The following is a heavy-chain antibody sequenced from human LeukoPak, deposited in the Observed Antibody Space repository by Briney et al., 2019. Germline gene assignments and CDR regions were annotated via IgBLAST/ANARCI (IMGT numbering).Heavy chain of an antibody. Sequence: SETLSLTCIVSGGSISSYYWSWIRPPPGRGLEWVGSIYFSGSTNYNPSLKSRVTISVDTSKNQFSLKLSSVTAADTAVYYCARTTEAHSWRTRYYDYYMDVWGKGTTVTVSS. CDR2: IYFSGST. D-gene: IGHD6-13*01. CDR1: GGSISSYY. CDR3: ARTTEAHSWRTRYYDYYMDV. V-gene: IGHV4-59*01. J-gene: IGHJ6*03.